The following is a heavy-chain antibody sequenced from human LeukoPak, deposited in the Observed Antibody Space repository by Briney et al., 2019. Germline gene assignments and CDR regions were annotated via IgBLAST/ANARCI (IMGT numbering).Heavy chain of an antibody. CDR3: ANVPRSTVSY. D-gene: IGHD1-14*01. V-gene: IGHV3-7*01. J-gene: IGHJ4*02. Sequence: GGSLRPSCAASGFSFTTNWMHWGRQTPGKRLEWVAELNEDGTVKYYVDSVKGRFTISRDNAKNALYLQMNRLRAEDTGVSFCANVPRSTVSYWGRGTLVTVSS. CDR2: LNEDGTVK. CDR1: GFSFTTNW.